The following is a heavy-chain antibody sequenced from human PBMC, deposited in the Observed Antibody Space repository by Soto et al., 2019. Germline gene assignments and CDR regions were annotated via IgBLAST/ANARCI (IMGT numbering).Heavy chain of an antibody. CDR1: GGTFSSYT. CDR2: IIPILGIA. Sequence: QVQLVQSGAEVKKPGSSVKVSCKASGGTFSSYTISWVRQAPGNGLEWMGRIIPILGIANYAQKFQGRVTITADKSTSTAYMELSSLRSEDTAVYYCAKDYGGKDGDYWGQGTLVTVSS. CDR3: AKDYGGKDGDY. D-gene: IGHD4-17*01. V-gene: IGHV1-69*08. J-gene: IGHJ4*02.